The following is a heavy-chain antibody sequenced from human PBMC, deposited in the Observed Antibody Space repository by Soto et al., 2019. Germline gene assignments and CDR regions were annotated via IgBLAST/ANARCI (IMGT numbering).Heavy chain of an antibody. Sequence: ASVKVSCKASGYTFTGYYMHWVRQAPGQGLEWMGWINPNSGGTNYAQKFQGRVTMTRDTSISTAYMELSRLRSDDTAVYYCARGTLATTNFDYCRQGTLGTVSS. J-gene: IGHJ4*02. CDR1: GYTFTGYY. CDR2: INPNSGGT. D-gene: IGHD5-12*01. CDR3: ARGTLATTNFDY. V-gene: IGHV1-2*02.